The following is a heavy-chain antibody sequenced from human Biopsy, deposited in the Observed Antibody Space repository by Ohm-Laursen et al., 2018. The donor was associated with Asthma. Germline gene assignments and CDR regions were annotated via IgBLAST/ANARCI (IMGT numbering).Heavy chain of an antibody. V-gene: IGHV3-30-3*01. Sequence: SLRLSCSASGFTFSDYDMHWVRQAPGKGLECVAVISYDGTNKDYADSVKGRFTFSRDNSQNTLSLEMNSLRVEDTAVYYCARDLRSDNWNPWGMDVWGRGTTVTVAS. CDR2: ISYDGTNK. D-gene: IGHD1-20*01. CDR1: GFTFSDYD. CDR3: ARDLRSDNWNPWGMDV. J-gene: IGHJ6*02.